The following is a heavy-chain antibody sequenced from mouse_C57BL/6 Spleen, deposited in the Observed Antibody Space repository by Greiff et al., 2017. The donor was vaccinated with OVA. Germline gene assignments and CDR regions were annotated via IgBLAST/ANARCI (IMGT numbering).Heavy chain of an antibody. CDR1: GYTFTDYY. Sequence: QVQLQQSGAELVRPGASVKLSCKASGYTFTDYYINWVKQRPGQGLEWIARIYPGSGNTYYNEKFKGKATLTAEKSSSTAYMQLSSLTSEDSAVYFCARDGYYGFAYWGQGTLVTVSA. CDR3: ARDGYYGFAY. V-gene: IGHV1-76*01. J-gene: IGHJ3*01. CDR2: IYPGSGNT. D-gene: IGHD2-3*01.